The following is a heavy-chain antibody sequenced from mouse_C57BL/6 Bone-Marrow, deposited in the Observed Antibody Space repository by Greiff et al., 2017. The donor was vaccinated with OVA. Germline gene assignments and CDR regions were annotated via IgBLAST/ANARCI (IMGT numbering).Heavy chain of an antibody. CDR3: ARGYYGSSSWFAY. J-gene: IGHJ3*01. Sequence: EVHLVESGPGLVKPSQSLSLTCSVTGYSITSGYYWNWIRQFPGNKLEWMGYISYDGSNNYNPSLKNRISITRDTSKNQFFLKLNSVTTEDTATYYCARGYYGSSSWFAYWGQGTLVTVSA. D-gene: IGHD1-1*01. CDR2: ISYDGSN. V-gene: IGHV3-6*01. CDR1: GYSITSGYY.